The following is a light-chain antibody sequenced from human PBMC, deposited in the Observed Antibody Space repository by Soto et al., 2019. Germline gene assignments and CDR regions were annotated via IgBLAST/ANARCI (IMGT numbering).Light chain of an antibody. CDR1: QSVSSSS. CDR3: PPYVGSPPIYT. J-gene: IGKJ2*01. CDR2: AAS. Sequence: EIVLTQSPGTLSLSPGERATLSCRASQSVSSSSLAWYQQKPGQAPRLLIYAASRRASGIPGRFSGSGSGTDFTLTISRLEPEDFAVYYCPPYVGSPPIYTFGQGTKLEIK. V-gene: IGKV3-20*01.